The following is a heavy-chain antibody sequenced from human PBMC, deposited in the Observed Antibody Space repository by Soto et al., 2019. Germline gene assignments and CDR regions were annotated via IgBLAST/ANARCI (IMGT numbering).Heavy chain of an antibody. J-gene: IGHJ3*02. Sequence: QVQLVQSGAQVKKPGASVKVSCKASGYTFTLYTIHWVRQAPGQRLEWMGWIHAGNGYTKYSQNFQGRVTITRDTSASTVYMEMSSLTSEDTAVFYCARVQYSGNDLKLAFEIWGQGTTVTVSS. CDR3: ARVQYSGNDLKLAFEI. CDR1: GYTFTLYT. CDR2: IHAGNGYT. D-gene: IGHD5-12*01. V-gene: IGHV1-3*01.